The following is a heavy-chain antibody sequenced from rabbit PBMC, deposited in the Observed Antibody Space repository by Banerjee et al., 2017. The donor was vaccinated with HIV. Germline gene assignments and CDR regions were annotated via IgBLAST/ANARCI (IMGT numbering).Heavy chain of an antibody. CDR2: IHIGSTFT. J-gene: IGHJ6*01. D-gene: IGHD1-1*01. CDR3: ARDTSSSFSSYGMDL. Sequence: QEQLVESGGDLVKPGASLTLTCIASGVSFSGSSYMCWVRQAPGKGLEWIACIHIGSTFTYFATWAKGRFTISKTSSTTVTLQMTSLTAADTATYFCARDTSSSFSSYGMDLWGPGTLVTVS. CDR1: GVSFSGSSY. V-gene: IGHV1S45*01.